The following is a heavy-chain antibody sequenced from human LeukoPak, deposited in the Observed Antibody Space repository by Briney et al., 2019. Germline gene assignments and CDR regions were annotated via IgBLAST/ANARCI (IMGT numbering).Heavy chain of an antibody. D-gene: IGHD1-1*01. CDR2: INWNGGST. Sequence: RPGGSLRLSCAASGFTFDDYGMSWGRQVPGAGLERVSGINWNGGSTGNADSMKSRFTISRDNAKNSLYLQRNSLRGEDTALYYCARGGLIQRHAFDIWGQGTMVTVSS. V-gene: IGHV3-20*04. CDR3: ARGGLIQRHAFDI. CDR1: GFTFDDYG. J-gene: IGHJ3*02.